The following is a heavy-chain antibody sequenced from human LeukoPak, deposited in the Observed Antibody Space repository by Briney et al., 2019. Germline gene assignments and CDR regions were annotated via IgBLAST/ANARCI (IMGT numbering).Heavy chain of an antibody. CDR1: GGSISSYY. D-gene: IGHD2-15*01. CDR3: ARGEEYCSGGSCSDGMDV. J-gene: IGHJ6*04. V-gene: IGHV4-59*01. CDR2: IYYSGST. Sequence: PSETLSLTCTVSGGSISSYYWSWLRQPPGKGLEWIGYIYYSGSTNYNPSLKSRVTISVDTSKNQFSLKLSSVTAADTAVYYCARGEEYCSGGSCSDGMDVWGKGTTVTVSS.